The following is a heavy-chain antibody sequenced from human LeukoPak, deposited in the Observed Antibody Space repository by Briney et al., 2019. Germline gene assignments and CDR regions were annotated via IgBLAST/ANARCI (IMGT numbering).Heavy chain of an antibody. CDR1: GFTLNSYL. CDR3: ARSNPNRNALDL. J-gene: IGHJ3*01. CDR2: IKKDGSEE. D-gene: IGHD1-14*01. V-gene: IGHV3-7*01. Sequence: PGGSLRLSCAASGFTLNSYLMSWVRQAPGRGLEWVANIKKDGSEENYLDSVKGRFTVSRDNAKNSLYLQMNSLRGEDKAVYYCARSNPNRNALDLWGQGTMVTISS.